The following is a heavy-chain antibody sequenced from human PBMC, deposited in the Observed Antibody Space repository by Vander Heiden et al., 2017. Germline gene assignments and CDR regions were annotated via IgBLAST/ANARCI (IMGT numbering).Heavy chain of an antibody. D-gene: IGHD3-22*01. CDR1: GGTFSSYA. V-gene: IGHV1-69*01. CDR2: IIPIFGTA. CDR3: ASDGTVSSGYYPGY. Sequence: QVQLVQSGAEVKKPGSSVKVSCTASGGTFSSYAISWVRQAPGQGLEWMGGIIPIFGTANYAQKFQGRATITADESTSTAYMELSSLRSEDTAVYYCASDGTVSSGYYPGYWGQGTLVTVSS. J-gene: IGHJ4*02.